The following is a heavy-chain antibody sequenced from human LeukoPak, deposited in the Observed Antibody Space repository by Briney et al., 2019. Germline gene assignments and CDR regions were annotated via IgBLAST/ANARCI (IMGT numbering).Heavy chain of an antibody. CDR1: GFTFSSYA. V-gene: IGHV3-23*01. CDR3: PPSYDRIKGSFDY. CDR2: ISGSGGST. J-gene: IGHJ4*02. D-gene: IGHD3-22*01. Sequence: QAGGSLGLSCAAAGFTFSSYAMSWVRQAPGKGLEWVSAISGSGGSTYYADSVKGRFTISRDNSKNTLYLQMNSLRAEDTAVYYCPPSYDRIKGSFDYWGQGTLVTVSS.